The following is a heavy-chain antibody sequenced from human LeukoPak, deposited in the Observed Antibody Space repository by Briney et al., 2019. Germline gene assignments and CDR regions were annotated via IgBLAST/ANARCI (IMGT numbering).Heavy chain of an antibody. J-gene: IGHJ4*02. V-gene: IGHV4-59*01. CDR1: GGSISSYY. CDR2: IYYSGST. D-gene: IGHD3-3*01. CDR3: ARGGRTTGRTIFGVVPSFDY. Sequence: SETLSLTCTVSGGSISSYYWSWIRQPPGKGLEWIGYIYYSGSTNYNPSLKSRVTISVDTSKNQFSLKLSSVTAADTAVYYCARGGRTTGRTIFGVVPSFDYWGQGTLVTVSS.